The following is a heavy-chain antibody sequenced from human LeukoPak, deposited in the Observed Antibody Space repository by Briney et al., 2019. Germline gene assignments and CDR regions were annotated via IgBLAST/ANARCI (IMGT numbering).Heavy chain of an antibody. CDR3: ARDDLSSGWYEGSH. D-gene: IGHD6-19*01. J-gene: IGHJ4*02. CDR2: ISAYNGKT. V-gene: IGHV1-18*01. CDR1: GYTFTSYG. Sequence: GASVKVSCKASGYTFTSYGISWVRQAPGQGLEWMGWISAYNGKTNYAQKFQGRVTMTTDTSTSTAYMELRSLRSDDTAVYYCARDDLSSGWYEGSHWGQGTLVTVSS.